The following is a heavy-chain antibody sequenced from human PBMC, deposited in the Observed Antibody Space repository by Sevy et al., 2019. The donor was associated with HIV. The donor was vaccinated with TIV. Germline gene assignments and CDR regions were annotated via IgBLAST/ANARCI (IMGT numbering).Heavy chain of an antibody. CDR1: GDSISNYY. CDR3: ARGIYSYGYWREFDY. Sequence: SETLSLTCTVSGDSISNYYWNWIRQPPGKGLEWIGYIYYSGTTNYNPSLKTRVTISVDTSNNQFSLKVTSVTAADTAVYYCARGIYSYGYWREFDYWGQRTLVTVSS. J-gene: IGHJ4*02. V-gene: IGHV4-59*01. D-gene: IGHD5-18*01. CDR2: IYYSGTT.